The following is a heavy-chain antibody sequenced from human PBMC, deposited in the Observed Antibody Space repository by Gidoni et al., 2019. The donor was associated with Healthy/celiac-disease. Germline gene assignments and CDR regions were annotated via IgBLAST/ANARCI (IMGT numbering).Heavy chain of an antibody. CDR3: AREGYSSSGFDY. CDR1: GFTFSSYG. CDR2: IWYDGSNK. V-gene: IGHV3-33*08. D-gene: IGHD6-13*01. J-gene: IGHJ4*02. Sequence: QVQLVESGGGVVQPGRSLSLSCAASGFTFSSYGMHWVRQAPGKGLEWVAVIWYDGSNKYYADSVKGRFTISRDNSKNTLYLQMNSLRAEDTAVYYCAREGYSSSGFDYWGQGTLVTVSS.